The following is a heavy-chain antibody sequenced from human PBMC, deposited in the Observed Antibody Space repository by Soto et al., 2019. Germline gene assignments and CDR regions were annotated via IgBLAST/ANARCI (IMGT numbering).Heavy chain of an antibody. J-gene: IGHJ4*02. D-gene: IGHD6-13*01. CDR3: ERFDHVSPPLPGLRGIKSSTVCYCDY. CDR1: SGYFSCYY. V-gene: IGHV4-34*01. CDR2: INHSGCS. Sequence: SETLSLPCAVYSGYFSCYYWSWMRQPPGKGLEWIGEINHSGCSNYNPSLKICVTISVDTSKNKFSLNLISETAPDKTVFFCERFDHVSPPLPGLRGIKSSTVCYCDYLGQRTLVTDSS.